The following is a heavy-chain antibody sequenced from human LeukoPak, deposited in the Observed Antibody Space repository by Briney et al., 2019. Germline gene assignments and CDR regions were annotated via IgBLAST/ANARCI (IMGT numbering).Heavy chain of an antibody. Sequence: PSETLSLTCTVSGGSISSYYWSWTRQPPGKGLEWIGYIYYSGSTNYNPSLKSRVTISVDTSKNQFSLKLSSVTAADTAVYYCARVGDSSSWYYFDYWGQGTLVTVSS. CDR1: GGSISSYY. CDR3: ARVGDSSSWYYFDY. V-gene: IGHV4-59*01. J-gene: IGHJ4*02. CDR2: IYYSGST. D-gene: IGHD6-13*01.